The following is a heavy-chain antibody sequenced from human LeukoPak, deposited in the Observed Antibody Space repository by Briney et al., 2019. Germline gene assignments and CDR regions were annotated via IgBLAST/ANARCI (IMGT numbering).Heavy chain of an antibody. D-gene: IGHD5-18*01. CDR2: IYHSGST. Sequence: SGTLSLTCAVSGGSINSGGYSWSWIRQPPGKGLERMGYIYHSGSTYYNPSLKSRVTMSVDRSKNHFSLKLNSVTAADTAVYYCARGYGTFDFWGQGILVTVSS. CDR1: GGSINSGGYS. CDR3: ARGYGTFDF. J-gene: IGHJ4*02. V-gene: IGHV4-30-2*01.